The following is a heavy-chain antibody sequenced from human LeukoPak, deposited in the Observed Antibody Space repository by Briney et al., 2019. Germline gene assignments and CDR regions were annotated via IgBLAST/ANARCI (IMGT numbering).Heavy chain of an antibody. Sequence: SVKVSCKASGGTFSSYAISWVRQAPGQGLGWMGRIIPILGIANYAQKFQGRVTITADKSTSTAYMELSSLRSEDTAVYYCARDGAITGTPTRVVDWGQGTLVTVSS. D-gene: IGHD1-20*01. CDR3: ARDGAITGTPTRVVD. J-gene: IGHJ4*02. CDR1: GGTFSSYA. CDR2: IIPILGIA. V-gene: IGHV1-69*04.